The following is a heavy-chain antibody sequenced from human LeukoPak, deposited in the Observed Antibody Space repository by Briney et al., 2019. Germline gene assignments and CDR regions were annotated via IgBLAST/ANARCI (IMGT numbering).Heavy chain of an antibody. CDR2: IWYDGSNK. CDR3: AREGIAAAVDAFDI. Sequence: GGSLRLSCAASGLTFSDYYMSWIRQAPGKGLGWVAVIWYDGSNKYYADSVKGRFTISRDKSKNTLYLQMNSLRAEDTAVYYCAREGIAAAVDAFDIWGQGTMVTVSS. J-gene: IGHJ3*02. CDR1: GLTFSDYY. D-gene: IGHD6-13*01. V-gene: IGHV3-33*08.